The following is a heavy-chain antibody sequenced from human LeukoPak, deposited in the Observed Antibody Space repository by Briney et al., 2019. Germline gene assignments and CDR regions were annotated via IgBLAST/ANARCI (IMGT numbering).Heavy chain of an antibody. D-gene: IGHD2-2*01. CDR3: ARGGGRPAPSYGMDV. J-gene: IGHJ6*02. CDR2: INPNSGGT. Sequence: ASVTVSCTASGYTFTGYYMHWVRQAPGQGLEWMGWINPNSGGTNYAQKFQGRVTMTRDTSISTAYMELSRLRSDDTAVYYCARGGGRPAPSYGMDVWGQGTTVTVSS. CDR1: GYTFTGYY. V-gene: IGHV1-2*02.